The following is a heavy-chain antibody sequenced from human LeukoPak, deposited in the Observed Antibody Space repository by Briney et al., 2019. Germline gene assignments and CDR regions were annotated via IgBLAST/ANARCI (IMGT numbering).Heavy chain of an antibody. J-gene: IGHJ3*02. CDR2: IWYDGSNK. Sequence: GRSLRLSCAASGFTFSSYGMHWVRQAPGKGLEWVAVIWYDGSNKYYADSVKGRFTISRDNSKNTLYLQMNSLRAEDTAVYYCAKGAIAMVRGVNDAFDIWGQGTMVTVSS. V-gene: IGHV3-33*06. CDR3: AKGAIAMVRGVNDAFDI. D-gene: IGHD3-10*01. CDR1: GFTFSSYG.